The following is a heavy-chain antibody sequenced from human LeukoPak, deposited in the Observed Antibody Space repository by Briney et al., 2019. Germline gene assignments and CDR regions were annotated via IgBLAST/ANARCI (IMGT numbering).Heavy chain of an antibody. V-gene: IGHV3-74*01. CDR3: ARVGYCGGDCYLPHFDY. CDR2: INSDGSST. Sequence: HPGGSLRLSCAASGFTFSSYWMHWVRQAPGKGLVWVSRINSDGSSTSYADSVKGRFTISRDNAKNTLYLQMNSLRAEDTAVYYCARVGYCGGDCYLPHFDYWGQGTLVIVSS. J-gene: IGHJ4*02. CDR1: GFTFSSYW. D-gene: IGHD2-21*02.